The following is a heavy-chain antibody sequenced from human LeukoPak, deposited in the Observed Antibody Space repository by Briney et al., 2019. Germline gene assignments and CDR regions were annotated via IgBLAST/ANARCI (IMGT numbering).Heavy chain of an antibody. D-gene: IGHD3-22*01. V-gene: IGHV3-9*01. CDR1: GFTFDDYA. J-gene: IGHJ4*02. CDR2: ISWNSGSI. Sequence: PGGSLRLSCAASGFTFDDYAMHWVRHAPGKGLEWVSGISWNSGSIGYADSVKGRFTISRDNAKNSLYLQMNSLTAEDTAVYYCARDRALYDSRGYYYTEDDYWGQGTLVTVSS. CDR3: ARDRALYDSRGYYYTEDDY.